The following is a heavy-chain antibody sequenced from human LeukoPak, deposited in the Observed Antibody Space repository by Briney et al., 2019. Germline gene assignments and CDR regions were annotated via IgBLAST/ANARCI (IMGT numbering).Heavy chain of an antibody. V-gene: IGHV4-34*01. CDR2: INHSGST. Sequence: PSETLSLTCAVYGGSFSGYYWSWIRQPPGKGLEWIGEINHSGSTNYNPSLKSRVTISVDTSKNQFSLKLSSVTAADTAVYYCASAMGYSGYDFRFDYWSQGTLVTVSS. CDR1: GGSFSGYY. J-gene: IGHJ4*02. CDR3: ASAMGYSGYDFRFDY. D-gene: IGHD5-12*01.